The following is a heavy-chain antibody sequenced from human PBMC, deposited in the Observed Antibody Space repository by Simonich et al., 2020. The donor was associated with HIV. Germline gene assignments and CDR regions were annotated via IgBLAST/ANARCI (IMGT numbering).Heavy chain of an antibody. V-gene: IGHV1-24*01. CDR1: GHSLAELS. Sequence: QVQLVQSGAEVKKPGASVKVSCKVSGHSLAELSMNWVRQTPGRGLEWMGGIEPEIGETIYAHKLQCRVTMTEDTSTDTAYMELSGLRSEDTAVYYCATWEIKDNVLTGYTYWYFDLWGRGTLVTVSS. CDR2: IEPEIGET. CDR3: ATWEIKDNVLTGYTYWYFDL. J-gene: IGHJ2*01. D-gene: IGHD3-9*01.